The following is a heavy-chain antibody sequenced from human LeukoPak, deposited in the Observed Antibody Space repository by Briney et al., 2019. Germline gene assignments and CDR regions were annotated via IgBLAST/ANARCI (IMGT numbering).Heavy chain of an antibody. D-gene: IGHD2-2*01. J-gene: IGHJ6*02. CDR1: GGSIGSYY. Sequence: SETLSLTCTVSGGSIGSYYWSWIRQPPGKGLEWIGYIYYSGSTNYNPSLKSRVTISVDTSKNQFSLKLSSVTAADTAVYYCARHLVPAAKSVPYYYYGMDVWGQGTTVTVSS. CDR2: IYYSGST. CDR3: ARHLVPAAKSVPYYYYGMDV. V-gene: IGHV4-59*08.